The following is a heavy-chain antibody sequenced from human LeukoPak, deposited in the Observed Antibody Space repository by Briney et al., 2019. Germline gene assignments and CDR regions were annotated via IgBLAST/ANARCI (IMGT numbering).Heavy chain of an antibody. J-gene: IGHJ5*02. D-gene: IGHD6-13*01. V-gene: IGHV1-46*01. CDR2: INPSGGST. CDR3: ARDKTDSSTYSWFDP. CDR1: GYSFTNYN. Sequence: ASVKISCKTSGYSFTNYNLHWVRQAPGQGLEWMGIINPSGGSTSYAQKFQGRVTMTRDTSTSTIYMELSSLRSEDTAVYYCARDKTDSSTYSWFDPWGQGTLVTVSS.